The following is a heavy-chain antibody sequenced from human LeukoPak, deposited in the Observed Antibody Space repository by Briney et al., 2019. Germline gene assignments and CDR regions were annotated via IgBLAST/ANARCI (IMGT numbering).Heavy chain of an antibody. Sequence: PSETLSLTCTVSGYSISSGYYWGWIRQPPGKGLEWIGSLYHSGNSYYNPSLKSRVTISVDTSKNQFSLKLSSVTAADTAVYYCTRGSIAYYYMDVWGKGTTVTISS. CDR3: TRGSIAYYYMDV. CDR1: GYSISSGYY. CDR2: LYHSGNS. D-gene: IGHD3-22*01. V-gene: IGHV4-38-2*02. J-gene: IGHJ6*03.